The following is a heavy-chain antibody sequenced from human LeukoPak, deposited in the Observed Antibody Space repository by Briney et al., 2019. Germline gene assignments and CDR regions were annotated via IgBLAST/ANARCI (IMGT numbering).Heavy chain of an antibody. CDR1: GRTFTSYA. Sequence: ASVKVSCKASGRTFTSYAISWMRQAPGQGLEWMGGILPIFGTANYAQTFQGRVTITTNESTSTAYMELSNLRLEDTAVYDCARDRRGRHFGTGSYYNPGCGFDIWGQGTMVTVSS. V-gene: IGHV1-69*05. J-gene: IGHJ3*02. D-gene: IGHD3-10*01. CDR3: ARDRRGRHFGTGSYYNPGCGFDI. CDR2: ILPIFGTA.